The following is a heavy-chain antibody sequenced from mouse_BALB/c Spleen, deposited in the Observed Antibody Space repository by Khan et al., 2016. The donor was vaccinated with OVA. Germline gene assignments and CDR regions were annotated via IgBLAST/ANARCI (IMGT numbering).Heavy chain of an antibody. Sequence: QIQLVQSGPELKKPGETVKISCKASGYTFTNYGMNWVKQAPGKGLKWMGWINTYTGETTYVDDFKGRFAFSLETSASTAYLQINNLKNEDTATYFCASDGYWYFDVWGAGTTVTVSS. J-gene: IGHJ1*01. CDR1: GYTFTNYG. D-gene: IGHD2-3*01. CDR2: INTYTGET. V-gene: IGHV9-3-1*01. CDR3: ASDGYWYFDV.